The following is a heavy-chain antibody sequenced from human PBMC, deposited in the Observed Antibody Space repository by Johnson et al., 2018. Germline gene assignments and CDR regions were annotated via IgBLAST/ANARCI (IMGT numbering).Heavy chain of an antibody. Sequence: QVQLVQSGGGVVQPGRSLRLSCSASGFTFNTYAMHWVRQAPGKGLDWVAVIWYDASNQYYADSVKGRFTISRDNAKNSLYLQRNSLRAEDTAVYYCATLPYYYDSSGYFSKAAFDIWGQGTMVTVSS. V-gene: IGHV3-33*03. CDR1: GFTFNTYA. D-gene: IGHD3-22*01. CDR2: IWYDASNQ. CDR3: ATLPYYYDSSGYFSKAAFDI. J-gene: IGHJ3*02.